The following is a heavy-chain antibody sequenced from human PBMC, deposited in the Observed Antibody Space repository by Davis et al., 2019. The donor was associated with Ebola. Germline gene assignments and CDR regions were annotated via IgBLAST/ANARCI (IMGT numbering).Heavy chain of an antibody. CDR2: IWYDGSNK. V-gene: IGHV3-33*08. CDR3: ARAPLGWLLKLGLDY. D-gene: IGHD5-12*01. J-gene: IGHJ4*02. Sequence: GESLKISCAASGFTFSSYAMHWVRQAPGKGLEWVAVIWYDGSNKYYADSVKGRFTISRDNSKNTVYLQMNSLRAEDTAVYYCARAPLGWLLKLGLDYWSQGTLVTVSS. CDR1: GFTFSSYA.